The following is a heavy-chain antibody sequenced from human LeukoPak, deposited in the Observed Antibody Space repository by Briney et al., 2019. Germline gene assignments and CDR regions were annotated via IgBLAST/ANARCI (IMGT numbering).Heavy chain of an antibody. CDR2: IYSGGST. Sequence: PGGSLRLSCAASGFTVSSNYMSWVRQAPGKGLEWVSVIYSGGSTYYADSVKGRFTISRDNSKNTLYLQMNSLRAEDTAVYYCAKDYYGSGTVLPPGYWGQGTLVTVSS. D-gene: IGHD3-10*01. J-gene: IGHJ4*02. CDR1: GFTVSSNY. CDR3: AKDYYGSGTVLPPGY. V-gene: IGHV3-66*01.